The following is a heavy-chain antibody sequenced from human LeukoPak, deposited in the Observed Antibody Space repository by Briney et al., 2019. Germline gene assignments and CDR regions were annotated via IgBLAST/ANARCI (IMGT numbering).Heavy chain of an antibody. CDR1: GFTFSDHY. D-gene: IGHD4-17*01. CDR3: ARGLVTTGRSSFDN. CDR2: ISSTSGFT. Sequence: PGGSLRLSCAASGFTFSDHYMTWVRQAPGKGLEWLSYISSTSGFTKYADSVKGRLTISRDNAKNSLYLQMNSLRADDTAVYYCARGLVTTGRSSFDNWGQGTLVTVSS. J-gene: IGHJ4*02. V-gene: IGHV3-11*05.